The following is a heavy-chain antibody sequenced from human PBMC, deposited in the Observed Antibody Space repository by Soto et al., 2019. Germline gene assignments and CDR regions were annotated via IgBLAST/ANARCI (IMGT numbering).Heavy chain of an antibody. CDR2: ISYDGSNK. CDR1: GFTFSSYA. J-gene: IGHJ4*02. V-gene: IGHV3-30-3*01. D-gene: IGHD6-19*01. Sequence: QVQLVESGGGVVQPGRSLRLSCAASGFTFSSYAMHWVRQAPGKGLEWVAVISYDGSNKYYADSVKGRFTSSRDNSKNTLYLQMNSLRAEDTAVYYCARDRSSGWYFLSNYWGQGTLVTVSS. CDR3: ARDRSSGWYFLSNY.